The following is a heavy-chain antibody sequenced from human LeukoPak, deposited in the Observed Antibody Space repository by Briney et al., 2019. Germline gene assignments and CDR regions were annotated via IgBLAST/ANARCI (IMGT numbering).Heavy chain of an antibody. CDR2: ISGGGGNT. J-gene: IGHJ4*02. D-gene: IGHD6-6*01. Sequence: GGSLRLSCAASGFSFIHYAMNWVRQAPGKGLEWVSGISGGGGNTYYADSVKGRFTISSDNSKNTLYLQMNSLRAEDTAVYYCAKNRRLDTAARPMDYWGQGSLVTVSS. V-gene: IGHV3-23*01. CDR1: GFSFIHYA. CDR3: AKNRRLDTAARPMDY.